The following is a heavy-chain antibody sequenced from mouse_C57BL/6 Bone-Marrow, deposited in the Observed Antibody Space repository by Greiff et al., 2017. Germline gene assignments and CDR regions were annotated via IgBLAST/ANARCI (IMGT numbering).Heavy chain of an antibody. CDR3: ARNSYYSNPLFAY. D-gene: IGHD2-5*01. CDR2: IYPGDGDT. CDR1: GYAFSSSW. V-gene: IGHV1-82*01. J-gene: IGHJ3*01. Sequence: QVQLKESGPELVKPGASVKISCKASGYAFSSSWMNWVKQRPGKGLEWIGRIYPGDGDTNYNGKFKGKATLTADKSSSTAYMQLSSLTSEDSAVYFCARNSYYSNPLFAYWGQGTLVTVSA.